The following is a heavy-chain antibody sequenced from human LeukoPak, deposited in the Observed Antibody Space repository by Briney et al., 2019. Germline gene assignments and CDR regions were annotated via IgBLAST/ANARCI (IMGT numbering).Heavy chain of an antibody. CDR2: IIPIFGTA. CDR3: QIPSGIGYCSSTSCYGDDY. J-gene: IGHJ4*02. D-gene: IGHD2-2*01. Sequence: SVTVSCKASGGTFSSYAISWVRQAPGQGLEWMGGIIPIFGTANYAQKFQGRVTITADESTSTAYMELSSLRSEDTAVYYCQIPSGIGYCSSTSCYGDDYWGQGTLVTVSS. CDR1: GGTFSSYA. V-gene: IGHV1-69*13.